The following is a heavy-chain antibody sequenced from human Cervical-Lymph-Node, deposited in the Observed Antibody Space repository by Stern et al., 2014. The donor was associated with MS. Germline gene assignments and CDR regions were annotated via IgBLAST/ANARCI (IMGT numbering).Heavy chain of an antibody. CDR3: ARATSDYIWGSYRYLDY. J-gene: IGHJ4*02. D-gene: IGHD3-16*02. CDR2: IIPLFGIA. CDR1: GGTFSSYT. V-gene: IGHV1-69*01. Sequence: QVQLLEPGAEVKKPGSSVKVSCKASGGTFSSYTIGWVRQAPGQGLEWMGGIIPLFGIANYAGKFQGRVTITADESTSPAYMDLSTLRSEDTAVYYCARATSDYIWGSYRYLDYWGQGTQVTVSS.